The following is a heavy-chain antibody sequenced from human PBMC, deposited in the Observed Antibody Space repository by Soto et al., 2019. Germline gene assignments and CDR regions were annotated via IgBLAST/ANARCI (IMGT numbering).Heavy chain of an antibody. Sequence: GGSLRLSCAASGFTFSSYSMNWVRQAPGKGLEWVSSISSSSSYIYYADSVKGRFTISRDNAKNSLYLQMNSLRAEDTAVYYCARERGRIAARPYYYYYGMDVWGQGTTVTVSS. J-gene: IGHJ6*02. V-gene: IGHV3-21*01. CDR3: ARERGRIAARPYYYYYGMDV. CDR2: ISSSSSYI. D-gene: IGHD6-6*01. CDR1: GFTFSSYS.